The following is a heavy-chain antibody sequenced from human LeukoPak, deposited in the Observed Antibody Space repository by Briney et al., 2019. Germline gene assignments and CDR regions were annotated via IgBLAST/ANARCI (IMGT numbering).Heavy chain of an antibody. D-gene: IGHD3-3*01. CDR1: GFTVSSYS. CDR2: ISSSSSYI. J-gene: IGHJ4*01. CDR3: AGSYYDFWSGYSFDY. V-gene: IGHV3-21*01. Sequence: GGSLRLSCAASGFTVSSYSMNWVRQAPGKGLEWVSSISSSSSYIYYADSVKGRFTISRDNAKNSLYLQMNSLRAEDTAVYYCAGSYYDFWSGYSFDYWGHGTLVTVSS.